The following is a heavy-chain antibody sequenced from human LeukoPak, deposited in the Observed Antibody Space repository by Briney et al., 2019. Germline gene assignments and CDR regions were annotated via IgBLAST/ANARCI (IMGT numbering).Heavy chain of an antibody. CDR1: GGSLSRGSFY. V-gene: IGHV4-39*01. Sequence: PSETLTLTCTVSGGSLSRGSFYWGWIRQPPGKGLEWIATIDYSGNTYYNPSLESRVTISVDTSKNQFSLKLNSVTAADTAVYYCARPLYDFWSGPMDVWGKGTTVTVSS. CDR2: IDYSGNT. CDR3: ARPLYDFWSGPMDV. J-gene: IGHJ6*03. D-gene: IGHD3-3*01.